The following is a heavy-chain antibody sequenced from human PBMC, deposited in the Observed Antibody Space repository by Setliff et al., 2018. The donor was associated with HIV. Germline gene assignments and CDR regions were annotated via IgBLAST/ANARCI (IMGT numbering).Heavy chain of an antibody. V-gene: IGHV4-38-2*01. D-gene: IGHD3-16*01. J-gene: IGHJ5*02. CDR3: ARREGNWGLNRYEP. CDR2: HYHDGSS. CDR1: GSSITTTYF. Sequence: PSETLSLTCDFSGSSITTTYFWAWIRLPPGKGLEWVGSHYHDGSSFYNPFLKSRVTVSLDTSNNQFSLKLQSVTAADTAVYYCARREGNWGLNRYEPWGQGTQVTVSS.